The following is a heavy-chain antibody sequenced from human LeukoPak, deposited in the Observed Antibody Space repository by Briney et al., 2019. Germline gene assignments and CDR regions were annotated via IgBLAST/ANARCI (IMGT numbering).Heavy chain of an antibody. J-gene: IGHJ4*02. Sequence: ASVKVSCKVSGYTLTELPMHWVRQAPGKGPEWMGGFDPEDGETIYAQKFQGRVTMTEDTSTDTAYMELSSLRSEDTAVYYCAAGPSQFWSGYYLPFDYWGQGTLVTVSS. CDR3: AAGPSQFWSGYYLPFDY. CDR2: FDPEDGET. V-gene: IGHV1-24*01. CDR1: GYTLTELP. D-gene: IGHD3-3*01.